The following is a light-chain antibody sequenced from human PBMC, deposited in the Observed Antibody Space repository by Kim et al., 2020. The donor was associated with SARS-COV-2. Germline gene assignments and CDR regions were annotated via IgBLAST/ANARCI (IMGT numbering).Light chain of an antibody. CDR1: SPNIGSNA. Sequence: QSVLTQPPSASGTPGQRVTISCSGSSPNIGSNAVSWYQQLPGTAPKLVVYSNDQRPSGVPDRFSGSRSGTSASLAISGLQSEDEADFYCAAWDDSLYGRRFGGGTKVTVL. V-gene: IGLV1-44*01. CDR3: AAWDDSLYGRR. J-gene: IGLJ3*02. CDR2: SND.